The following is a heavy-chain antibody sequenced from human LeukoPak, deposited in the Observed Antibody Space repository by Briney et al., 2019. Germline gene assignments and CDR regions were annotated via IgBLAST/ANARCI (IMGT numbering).Heavy chain of an antibody. CDR3: AKRGVVIRVILVGFHKEAYYFDS. D-gene: IGHD3-22*01. Sequence: PGGSLRLSCAVSGITLSNYGMIWVRQAPGKGLEWVATISDSGGNTKYADSVKGRFTISRDNSKNTLYLQMNSLRVEDTAVYFCAKRGVVIRVILVGFHKEAYYFDSWGQGVLVTLSS. V-gene: IGHV3-23*01. CDR1: GITLSNYG. J-gene: IGHJ4*02. CDR2: ISDSGGNT.